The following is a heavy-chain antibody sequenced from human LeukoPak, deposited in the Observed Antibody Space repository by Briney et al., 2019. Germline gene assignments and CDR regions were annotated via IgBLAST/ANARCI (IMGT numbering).Heavy chain of an antibody. CDR3: ARDPHALDY. CDR2: ITSSSSTI. J-gene: IGHJ4*02. D-gene: IGHD2-2*01. V-gene: IGHV3-48*02. CDR1: GFTVSSNY. Sequence: GGSLRLSCAASGFTVSSNYMSWVRQAPGKGLEWVLYITSSSSTIYYADSVKGRFTISRDNAKNSLYLQMNSLRDEDTAVYYCARDPHALDYWGQGTLVTVSS.